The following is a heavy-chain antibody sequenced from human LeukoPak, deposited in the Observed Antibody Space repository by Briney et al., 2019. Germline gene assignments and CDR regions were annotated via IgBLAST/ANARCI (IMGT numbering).Heavy chain of an antibody. CDR3: ASIHSGFDPPYSYYGMDV. J-gene: IGHJ6*04. CDR2: ISYDGSKK. D-gene: IGHD5-12*01. Sequence: PGRSLRLSCAASGFTFSEFGIHWVRQAPGKGLEWLAVISYDGSKKYYGDSVKGRFTNSRDNSKNTLYLQMNSLRAEDTAVYYCASIHSGFDPPYSYYGMDVWGGGTTVTVSS. CDR1: GFTFSEFG. V-gene: IGHV3-30*04.